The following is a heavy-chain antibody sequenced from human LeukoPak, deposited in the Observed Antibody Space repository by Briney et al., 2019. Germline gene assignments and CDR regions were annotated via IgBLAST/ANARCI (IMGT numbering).Heavy chain of an antibody. CDR3: ARARKPTNIRFLEWLPNREFDY. J-gene: IGHJ4*02. D-gene: IGHD3-3*01. CDR1: GYTFTSYD. Sequence: AASVKVSCKASGYTFTSYDINWVRQAPGQGLEWMGWMNPNSGNTGYAQKFQGRVTMTRNTSISTAYMELSSLRSEDTAVYYCARARKPTNIRFLEWLPNREFDYWGQGTLVTVSS. V-gene: IGHV1-8*01. CDR2: MNPNSGNT.